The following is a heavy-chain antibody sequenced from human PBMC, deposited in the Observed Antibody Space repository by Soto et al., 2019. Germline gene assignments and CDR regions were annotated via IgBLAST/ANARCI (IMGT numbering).Heavy chain of an antibody. Sequence: WGSLRLSCTASGFTFSSYSMNWVRQAPGKGLEWVSSISSSISYIYYADSVKGRFTISRDNAKNSLYLQMNSLRAEDTAVYYCARDPLLVPYQIVAGLGDSWGKGTLV. D-gene: IGHD5-12*01. CDR3: ARDPLLVPYQIVAGLGDS. J-gene: IGHJ4*02. V-gene: IGHV3-21*01. CDR2: ISSSISYI. CDR1: GFTFSSYS.